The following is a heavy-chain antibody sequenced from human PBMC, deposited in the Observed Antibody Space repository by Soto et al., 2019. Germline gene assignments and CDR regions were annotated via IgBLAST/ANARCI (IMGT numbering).Heavy chain of an antibody. CDR1: GGSISSGDYY. Sequence: PSETLSLTCTVSGGSISSGDYYWSWIRQPPGKGLEWIGYIYYSGSTYYNPSLKSRVTISVDTSKSQFSLKLTSVTATDTAVYYCVRQGFGALRGLVDVWGQGTTVTVSS. CDR3: VRQGFGALRGLVDV. V-gene: IGHV4-30-4*01. D-gene: IGHD3-10*01. J-gene: IGHJ6*02. CDR2: IYYSGST.